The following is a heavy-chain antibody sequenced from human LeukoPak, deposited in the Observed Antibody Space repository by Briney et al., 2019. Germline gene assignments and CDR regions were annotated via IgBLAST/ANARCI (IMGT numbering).Heavy chain of an antibody. CDR1: GFTFSSYG. V-gene: IGHV3-33*01. D-gene: IGHD1-26*01. CDR3: ARDRGSREDGMDV. Sequence: PGGSLRLSCAASGFTFSSYGMHWVRQAPGKGLEWVAVIWYDGNNKYYADFVEGRFTISRDNSKNTLYLQLNSLRAEDTAVYNCARDRGSREDGMDVWGQGTTVTVSS. CDR2: IWYDGNNK. J-gene: IGHJ6*02.